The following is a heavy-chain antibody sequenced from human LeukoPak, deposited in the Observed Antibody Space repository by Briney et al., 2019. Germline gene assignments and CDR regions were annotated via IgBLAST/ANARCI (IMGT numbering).Heavy chain of an antibody. Sequence: ASAKVSCKAPGGTFSSYAISRVRQTPGQGLEWMGGIIPIFGTAHYAQTFQGRVTLTPDTSTSTPYMGQSSVRAQDTAAYFCARATLSDYYFNYWGQGTLVTVSS. CDR3: ARATLSDYYFNY. V-gene: IGHV1-69*06. CDR1: GGTFSSYA. J-gene: IGHJ4*02. CDR2: IIPIFGTA.